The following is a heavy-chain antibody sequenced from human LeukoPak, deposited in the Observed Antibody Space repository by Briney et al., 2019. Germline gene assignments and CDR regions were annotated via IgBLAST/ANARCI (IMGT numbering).Heavy chain of an antibody. CDR2: IYYSGST. Sequence: SETLSLTCTVSGGSISSSSYYWGWFRQPPGKGLEWIGNIYYSGSTYYNPSLKSRVTISVDTSKNQFSLKLTSVTAADTAVYYCARVKKYTSSGPTDPWGQGTLVTVSS. J-gene: IGHJ5*02. D-gene: IGHD6-13*01. CDR3: ARVKKYTSSGPTDP. CDR1: GGSISSSSYY. V-gene: IGHV4-39*07.